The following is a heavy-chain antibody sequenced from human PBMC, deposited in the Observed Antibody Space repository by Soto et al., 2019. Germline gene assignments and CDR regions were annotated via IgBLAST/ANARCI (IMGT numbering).Heavy chain of an antibody. J-gene: IGHJ6*03. Sequence: ASVKVSCKASGYTFTSYDTNWVRQATGQGLEWMGWMNPNSGNTGYAQKFQGRVTMTRNTSISTAYMELSSLRSEDTAVYYCARGLYDFWSGSFYMDVWGKGTTVTVSS. CDR1: GYTFTSYD. V-gene: IGHV1-8*01. CDR3: ARGLYDFWSGSFYMDV. CDR2: MNPNSGNT. D-gene: IGHD3-3*01.